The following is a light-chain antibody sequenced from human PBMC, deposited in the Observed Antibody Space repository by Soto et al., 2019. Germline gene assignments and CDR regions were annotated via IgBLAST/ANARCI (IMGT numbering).Light chain of an antibody. J-gene: IGKJ1*01. CDR1: QSISSY. CDR3: QHYNSYSEA. CDR2: AAS. Sequence: IQMTQSPSSLSASVGDRVTITFLASQSISSYLNWYQQKPGKAPKLLIYAASTLQSGVPSRFSGSGSGTEFTLTISSLQPDDFATYYCQHYNSYSEAFGQGTKVDIK. V-gene: IGKV1-39*01.